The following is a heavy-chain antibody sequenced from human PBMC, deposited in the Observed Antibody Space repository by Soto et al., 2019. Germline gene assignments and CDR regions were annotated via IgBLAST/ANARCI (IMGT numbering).Heavy chain of an antibody. V-gene: IGHV4-34*01. Sequence: SETLSLTCAVYGGSFSGYYWSWIRQPPGKGLEWIGEINHSGSTNYNPSLKSRVTISVDTSKNQFSLKLSSVTPAHTAVSYCAKSPSDYWSGYPNNWFDPWGQRIPVTVSS. CDR2: INHSGST. CDR3: AKSPSDYWSGYPNNWFDP. J-gene: IGHJ5*02. CDR1: GGSFSGYY. D-gene: IGHD3-3*01.